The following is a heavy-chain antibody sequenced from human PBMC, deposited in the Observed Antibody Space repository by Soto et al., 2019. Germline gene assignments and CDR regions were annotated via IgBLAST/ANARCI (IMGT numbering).Heavy chain of an antibody. CDR1: GGSISSGDYY. Sequence: QVQLQESGPGLVKPSQTLSLTCTVSGGSISSGDYYWSWIRQPPGKGLEWIGYIYYSGSTYYNPSLQSRVTLSVETSKNQFSLKLSSVTAADTAVYYCAGWGSDSRGYYFRRTTPIVYWGQGTLVTVSS. V-gene: IGHV4-30-4*01. CDR3: AGWGSDSRGYYFRRTTPIVY. D-gene: IGHD3-22*01. CDR2: IYYSGST. J-gene: IGHJ4*02.